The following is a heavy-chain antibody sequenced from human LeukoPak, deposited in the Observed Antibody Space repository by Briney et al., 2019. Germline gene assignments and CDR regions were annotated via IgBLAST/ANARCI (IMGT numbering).Heavy chain of an antibody. CDR1: GGSFSGYY. CDR2: INHSGST. Sequence: PSETLSLTCAVYGGSFSGYYWSWIRQPPGKGLEWIGEINHSGSTNYNPSLKSRVTISVDTSKNQFSLKLSSVTAADTAVYYCARPDYAGYFQHWGQGTLVTVSS. V-gene: IGHV4-34*01. D-gene: IGHD4-17*01. J-gene: IGHJ1*01. CDR3: ARPDYAGYFQH.